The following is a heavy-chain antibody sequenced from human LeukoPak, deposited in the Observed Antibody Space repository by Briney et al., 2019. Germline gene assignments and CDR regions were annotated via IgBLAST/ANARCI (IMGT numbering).Heavy chain of an antibody. D-gene: IGHD2-2*01. CDR1: GLTFINYG. CDR2: ISGSAVIT. V-gene: IGHV3-23*01. J-gene: IGHJ4*02. Sequence: PGGSLRLSCAASGLTFINYGMTWVRQAPGKGLEWVSAISGSAVITFYADSVRGRFTIARDSSKNTLYLQMNTLRAEDTAVYYCVTYQLLLYGFDYWGQGTLVTVSS. CDR3: VTYQLLLYGFDY.